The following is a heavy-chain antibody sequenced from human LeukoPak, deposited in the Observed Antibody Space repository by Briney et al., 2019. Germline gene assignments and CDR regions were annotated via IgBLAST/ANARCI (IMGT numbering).Heavy chain of an antibody. Sequence: PSETLSLTCAVYGGSFSGYYWSWIRQPPGKGLEWIGEINHSGSTNYNPSLKSRVTISVDTSKNQFSLKLSSVTAADTAVYYCARHEAGFDPWGQGTLVTVSS. CDR1: GGSFSGYY. V-gene: IGHV4-34*01. CDR3: ARHEAGFDP. D-gene: IGHD2-15*01. CDR2: INHSGST. J-gene: IGHJ5*02.